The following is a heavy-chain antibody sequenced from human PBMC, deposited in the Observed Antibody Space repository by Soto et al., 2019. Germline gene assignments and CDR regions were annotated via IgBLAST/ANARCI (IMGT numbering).Heavy chain of an antibody. Sequence: GGSLRLSXAASGFTFSDYFMSWIRQAPGKGLESVSYISGSGKTIYYADSLKGRFTISRDNAKNSLYLQVNSLRADDTAAYYCARAHPNWYGVEYWYGLDVWGQGTTVTVS. J-gene: IGHJ6*02. CDR1: GFTFSDYF. D-gene: IGHD1-1*01. V-gene: IGHV3-11*01. CDR3: ARAHPNWYGVEYWYGLDV. CDR2: ISGSGKTI.